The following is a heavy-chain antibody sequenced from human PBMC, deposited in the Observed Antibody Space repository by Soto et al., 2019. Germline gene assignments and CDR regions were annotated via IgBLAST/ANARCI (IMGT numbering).Heavy chain of an antibody. D-gene: IGHD6-19*01. V-gene: IGHV3-30*18. CDR3: PKGTAVAYPLFAF. J-gene: IGHJ4*02. CDR2: ISHDGSDR. Sequence: GGSLRLSCEASGFTFSAYGMHWVRQAPGKGLEWVASISHDGSDRYYADSVKGRFTISRDNSKNTLYLQMNSLRSEDTAIYYFPKGTAVAYPLFAFWGQGTLVIVSS. CDR1: GFTFSAYG.